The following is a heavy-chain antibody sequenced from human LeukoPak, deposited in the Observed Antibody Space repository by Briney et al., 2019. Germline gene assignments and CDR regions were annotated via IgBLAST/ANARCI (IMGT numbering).Heavy chain of an antibody. D-gene: IGHD2-2*01. CDR1: GYTSTSYD. CDR3: ARAPVVPAASGHYYYYMDV. V-gene: IGHV1-8*01. CDR2: MNPNSGNT. J-gene: IGHJ6*03. Sequence: ASVKVSCKASGYTSTSYDINWVRQATGQGLEWMGWMNPNSGNTGYAQKFQGRVTMTRNTSIITAYMELSSLRSEDTAVYYCARAPVVPAASGHYYYYMDVWVKGTTVTVSS.